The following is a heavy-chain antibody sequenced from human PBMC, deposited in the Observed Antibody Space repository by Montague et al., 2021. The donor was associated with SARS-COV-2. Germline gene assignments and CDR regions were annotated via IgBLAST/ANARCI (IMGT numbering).Heavy chain of an antibody. CDR3: ARLSHKMPEAAFDI. CDR1: GGSISSYY. Sequence: ETLSLTCTVSGGSISSYYWSWIRQPPGKGLEWIGYIYYSGSTNXXXSXXSRVTISVDTSKDQFSLKLSSVTAADTAVYYCARLSHKMPEAAFDIWGQGTMVTVSS. D-gene: IGHD2-2*01. J-gene: IGHJ3*02. V-gene: IGHV4-59*08. CDR2: IYYSGST.